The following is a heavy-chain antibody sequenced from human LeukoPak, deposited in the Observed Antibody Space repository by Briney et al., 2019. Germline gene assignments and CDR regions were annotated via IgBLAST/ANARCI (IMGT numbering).Heavy chain of an antibody. V-gene: IGHV4-39*07. Sequence: SETLSLTCTVSGGSISSSSYYWGWIRQPPGKGLEWIGEINHSGSTNYNPSLKSRVTISVDTSKNQFSLKLSSVTAADTAVYYCARLLQTGVTGYYFDLWGRGTLVTVSS. CDR1: GGSISSSSYY. CDR2: INHSGST. J-gene: IGHJ2*01. D-gene: IGHD3-9*01. CDR3: ARLLQTGVTGYYFDL.